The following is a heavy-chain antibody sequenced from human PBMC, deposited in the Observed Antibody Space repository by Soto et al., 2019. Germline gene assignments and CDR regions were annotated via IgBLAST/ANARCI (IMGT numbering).Heavy chain of an antibody. CDR2: IYYSGVT. CDR3: AREDNSGENGFDS. D-gene: IGHD3-10*01. V-gene: IGHV4-30-4*01. J-gene: IGHJ5*01. CDR1: GGSISSSDFH. Sequence: PSETLSLTCTVSGGSISSSDFHWSWLRQPPGKGLEWFGYIYYSGVTYYIPSPKTPLTLSVVTSNNQSSMKLKHVTTRATPAQYSAREDNSGENGFDSWGQGTLVTVSS.